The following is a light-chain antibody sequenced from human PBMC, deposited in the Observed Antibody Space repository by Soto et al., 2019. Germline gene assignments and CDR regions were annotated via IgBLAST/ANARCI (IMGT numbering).Light chain of an antibody. CDR2: GAS. Sequence: EIVMTQSPATLSVSPGERATLSCRAXXSXXXXXAWYQQKPGQAPRLLIYGASTRATGIPARFSGSGSGTXFXXXXXXXXXXXXAVYYCQXYNNWPPYTFGQGTKLEIK. J-gene: IGKJ2*01. CDR1: XSXXXX. V-gene: IGKV3-15*01. CDR3: QXYNNWPPYT.